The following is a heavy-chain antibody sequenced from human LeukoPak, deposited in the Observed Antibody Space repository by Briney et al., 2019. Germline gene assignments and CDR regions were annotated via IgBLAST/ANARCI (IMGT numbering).Heavy chain of an antibody. CDR3: ARTGDVGSGSYYGPFDY. D-gene: IGHD1-26*01. Sequence: SETLSLTCGVSGYSISSSNWWGWIRQPPGKGLEWIGYIYYIGSIYYNPSLKSRVTMSVDTSRNQFSLKLSSVTAVDTAVYYCARTGDVGSGSYYGPFDYWGRGTLVTVSS. V-gene: IGHV4-28*05. J-gene: IGHJ4*02. CDR1: GYSISSSNW. CDR2: IYYIGSI.